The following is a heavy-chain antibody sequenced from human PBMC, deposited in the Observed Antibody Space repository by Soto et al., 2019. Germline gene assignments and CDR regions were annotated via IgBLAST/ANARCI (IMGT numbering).Heavy chain of an antibody. CDR2: ISGSGASI. J-gene: IGHJ4*02. CDR3: AKDGLGSCTGGTCYGSDY. CDR1: GFTFSSYV. D-gene: IGHD2-15*01. V-gene: IGHV3-23*01. Sequence: EVQLLESGGNLVQPGGSLRLSCAASGFTFSSYVMSWVRQAPGKGLEWVSTISGSGASIYDADSVKGRFTISRDNSKNTVYLQMNSLIAEDTAVYYCAKDGLGSCTGGTCYGSDYWGQGTLVTVSS.